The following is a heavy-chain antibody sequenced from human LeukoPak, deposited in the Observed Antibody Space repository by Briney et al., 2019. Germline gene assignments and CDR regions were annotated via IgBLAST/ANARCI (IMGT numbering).Heavy chain of an antibody. CDR2: ISSSGSTI. V-gene: IGHV3-48*03. J-gene: IGHJ4*02. CDR3: ARLPQPYCSGGSCYVDY. CDR1: GFTFSSYE. D-gene: IGHD2-15*01. Sequence: GGSLRLSCAASGFTFSSYEMNWVRQAPGKGLEWVSYISSSGSTIYYADSVKGRFTISRDNAKNSLYLQMNSLRAEDTAVYYCARLPQPYCSGGSCYVDYWGRGTLVTVSS.